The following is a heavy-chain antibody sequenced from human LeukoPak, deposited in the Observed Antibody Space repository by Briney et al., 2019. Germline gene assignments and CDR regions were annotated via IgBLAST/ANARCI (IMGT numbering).Heavy chain of an antibody. D-gene: IGHD1-14*01. V-gene: IGHV3-30-3*01. J-gene: IGHJ4*02. Sequence: GGSLRLSCATSGFTFSTYAMHWVREVPGKGLEWVAVISYDGSNKYYADSVKGRFTISRDNSKNTLYLQMNSLRGEDTGVYYCARDLESEPGQGPDYWGQGTLVTISS. CDR3: ARDLESEPGQGPDY. CDR1: GFTFSTYA. CDR2: ISYDGSNK.